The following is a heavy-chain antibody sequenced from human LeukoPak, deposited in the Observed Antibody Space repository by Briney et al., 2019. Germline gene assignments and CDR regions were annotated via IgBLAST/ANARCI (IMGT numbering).Heavy chain of an antibody. Sequence: SRTLSLTCTVSGGSISSGDYYWSWIRQPPGKGLEWIGYIYYSGSTYYNPSLKSRVTISVDTSKNQFSLKLSSVTAADTAVYYCARDYYGYPWFDPWGQGTLVTVSS. V-gene: IGHV4-30-4*01. CDR1: GGSISSGDYY. CDR3: ARDYYGYPWFDP. J-gene: IGHJ5*02. CDR2: IYYSGST. D-gene: IGHD3-10*01.